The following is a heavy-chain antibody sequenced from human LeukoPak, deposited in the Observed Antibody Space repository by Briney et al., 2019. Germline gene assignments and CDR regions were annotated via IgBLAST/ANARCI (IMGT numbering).Heavy chain of an antibody. Sequence: ASVKVSCKASRYTFTGYYMHWVRQAPGQGLEWMGWINPNSGGTNYAQKFQGRVTMTRDTSISTAYMELSRLRSDDTAVYYCARVFGEEGSGSFLGKLDYWGQGTLVTVSS. V-gene: IGHV1-2*02. D-gene: IGHD3-10*01. CDR1: RYTFTGYY. CDR3: ARVFGEEGSGSFLGKLDY. CDR2: INPNSGGT. J-gene: IGHJ4*02.